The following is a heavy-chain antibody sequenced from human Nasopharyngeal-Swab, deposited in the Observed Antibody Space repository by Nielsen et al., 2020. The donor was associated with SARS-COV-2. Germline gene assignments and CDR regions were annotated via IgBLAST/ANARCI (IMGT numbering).Heavy chain of an antibody. J-gene: IGHJ4*02. CDR2: ISWNSGSI. D-gene: IGHD3-22*01. CDR3: ASSINYDSSGYYDY. Sequence: GGSLRLSCAASGFTFDDYAMHWVRQAPGKGLEWVSGISWNSGSIGYADSVKGRFTISRGNAKNSLYLQMNSLRAEDTALYYCASSINYDSSGYYDYWGQGTLVTVSS. V-gene: IGHV3-9*01. CDR1: GFTFDDYA.